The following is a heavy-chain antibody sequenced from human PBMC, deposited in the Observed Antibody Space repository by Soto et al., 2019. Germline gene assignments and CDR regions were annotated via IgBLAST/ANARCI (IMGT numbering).Heavy chain of an antibody. CDR1: GFTFSSYS. Sequence: EVQLVESGGGLVQPGGSLRLSCAASGFTFSSYSMNWVRQAPGKGLEWVSYISSSSSTIYYADSVKGRFTISRDNAKNSLYLQMNSLRDEDTAVYYCATLTTVTDYYYYGMDVWGQGTTVTVSS. CDR3: ATLTTVTDYYYYGMDV. V-gene: IGHV3-48*02. D-gene: IGHD4-17*01. J-gene: IGHJ6*02. CDR2: ISSSSSTI.